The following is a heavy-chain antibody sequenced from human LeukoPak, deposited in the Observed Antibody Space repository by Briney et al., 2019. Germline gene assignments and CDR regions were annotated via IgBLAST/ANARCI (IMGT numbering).Heavy chain of an antibody. V-gene: IGHV3-74*01. J-gene: IGHJ4*02. CDR1: GFTFSSYW. D-gene: IGHD2-21*02. CDR2: INSDGSST. Sequence: GGSLRLSCAASGFTFSSYWMHWVRQAPGKGLVWVSRINSDGSSTSYADSVKGRFIISRDNAKNSLYLQMNSLSAEDTAFYYCVTGDWGSWGQGTLVTVSS. CDR3: VTGDWGS.